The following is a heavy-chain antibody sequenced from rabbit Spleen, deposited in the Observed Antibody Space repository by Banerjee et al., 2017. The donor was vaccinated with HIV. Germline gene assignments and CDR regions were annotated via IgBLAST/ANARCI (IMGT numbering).Heavy chain of an antibody. D-gene: IGHD2-1*01. Sequence: EESGGDLVKPEGSLTLTCTASGFSFSASYWICWVRQAPGKGLEWIACMYSGSSGTTYYANWVNGRFTISSHNAQNTLYLQLSSLTAADTATYFCVRDQAGDADYGPYYLNLWGPGTLVTVS. CDR2: MYSGSSGTT. CDR1: GFSFSASYW. J-gene: IGHJ4*01. CDR3: VRDQAGDADYGPYYLNL. V-gene: IGHV1S45*01.